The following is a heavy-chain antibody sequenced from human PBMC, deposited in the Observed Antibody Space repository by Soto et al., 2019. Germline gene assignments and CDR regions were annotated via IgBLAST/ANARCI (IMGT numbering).Heavy chain of an antibody. D-gene: IGHD6-6*01. J-gene: IGHJ6*03. CDR1: GFTLSGYA. CDR3: ARRARPDFYNFDV. Sequence: EVQLAESGGGLAQPGGSLRLSCAASGFTLSGYAMDWVRQAPGKGLEYVSGISSNGVGTYYANSVQGRFTISRDNSKNTVYLQMSSLRPEDMAVYYCARRARPDFYNFDVWGKGTTVTVSS. CDR2: ISSNGVGT. V-gene: IGHV3-64*01.